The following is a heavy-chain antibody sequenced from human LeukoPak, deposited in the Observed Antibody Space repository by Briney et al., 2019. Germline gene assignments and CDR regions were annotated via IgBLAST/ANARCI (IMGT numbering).Heavy chain of an antibody. J-gene: IGHJ5*02. CDR3: TSQGFYQLFPSTGFDP. CDR1: GFTFSNAW. D-gene: IGHD2-2*01. V-gene: IGHV3-15*01. CDR2: IKSKTDGGTT. Sequence: GGSLRLSCAASGFTFSNAWMSWVRQAPGKGLEWVGRIKSKTDGGTTDYAAPVKGRFPISRDDSKNTLYLQMNSLKTEDTAVYYCTSQGFYQLFPSTGFDPWGQGTLVTVSS.